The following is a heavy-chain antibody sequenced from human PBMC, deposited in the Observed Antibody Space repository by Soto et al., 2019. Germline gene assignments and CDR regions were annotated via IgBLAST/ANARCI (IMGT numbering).Heavy chain of an antibody. CDR2: IDWDDDK. J-gene: IGHJ6*02. CDR3: ARLILDYYYYGMYV. CDR1: GFSLSTSGMC. Sequence: SGPTLVNPTQTLTLTCTFSGFSLSTSGMCVSWIRQPPGKALEWLARIDWDDDKYYSTSLKTRLTISKDTSKNQVVLTMTNMDPVDTATYYWARLILDYYYYGMYVWGQGTTVTVSS. V-gene: IGHV2-70*11. D-gene: IGHD2-15*01.